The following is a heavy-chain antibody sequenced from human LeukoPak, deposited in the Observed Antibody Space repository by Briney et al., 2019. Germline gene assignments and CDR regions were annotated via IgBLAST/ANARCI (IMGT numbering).Heavy chain of an antibody. CDR1: GGSISSSSYY. J-gene: IGHJ4*02. Sequence: SETLSLTCTVSGGSISSSSYYWGWIRQPPGKGLEWIGSIYYSGSTYYNPSLKSRVTISVDTSNNQFSLKLSSVTAADTAVYYCARRYSSGWYFDYWGQGTLVTVSS. CDR3: ARRYSSGWYFDY. V-gene: IGHV4-39*07. D-gene: IGHD6-19*01. CDR2: IYYSGST.